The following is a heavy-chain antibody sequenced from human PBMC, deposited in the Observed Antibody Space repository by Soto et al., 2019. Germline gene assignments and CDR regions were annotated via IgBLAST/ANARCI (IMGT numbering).Heavy chain of an antibody. J-gene: IGHJ4*01. CDR1: GFTFSSYT. Sequence: GGSLRLSCAASGFTFSSYTMDWVRHAPGKGLEWVSSISVGSTYIYYTDSVKGRFSISRDNAKSSLDLQMNSLRAEDTAVYYCARGKAHPDSIYDFWTGYYLSYWGQGTLVTVSS. CDR2: ISVGSTYI. V-gene: IGHV3-21*01. D-gene: IGHD3-3*01. CDR3: ARGKAHPDSIYDFWTGYYLSY.